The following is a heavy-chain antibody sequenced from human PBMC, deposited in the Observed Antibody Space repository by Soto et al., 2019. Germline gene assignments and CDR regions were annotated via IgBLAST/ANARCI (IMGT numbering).Heavy chain of an antibody. D-gene: IGHD3-3*01. V-gene: IGHV1-69*02. CDR3: ARSTYYDFWSGFNFDY. CDR1: GGTFSSYT. Sequence: QVQLVQSGAEVKKPGSSVKVSCKASGGTFSSYTISWVRQAPGQGLEWMGRIIPILGIANYAQKFQGRVTITADKSTSTAHMELSSLRSEDTAVYYCARSTYYDFWSGFNFDYWGQGTLVTVSS. J-gene: IGHJ4*02. CDR2: IIPILGIA.